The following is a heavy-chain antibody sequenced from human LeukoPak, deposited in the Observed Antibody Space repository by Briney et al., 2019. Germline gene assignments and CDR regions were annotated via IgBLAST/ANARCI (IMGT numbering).Heavy chain of an antibody. CDR3: ARGGATLSHYGMDV. D-gene: IGHD2-15*01. Sequence: SETLSLICAVSGGSINNGAYSWSWIRQPPGKGLEWIGYIYHSGSTYYNPSLKSRVTISVDRSKNQFSLKLSSVTAADTAVYYCARGGATLSHYGMDVWGQGTTVTVSS. V-gene: IGHV4-30-2*01. CDR2: IYHSGST. J-gene: IGHJ6*02. CDR1: GGSINNGAYS.